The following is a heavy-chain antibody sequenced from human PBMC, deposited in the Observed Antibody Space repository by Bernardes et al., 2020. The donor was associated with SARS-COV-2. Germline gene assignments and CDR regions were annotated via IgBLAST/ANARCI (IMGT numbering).Heavy chain of an antibody. J-gene: IGHJ4*02. CDR2: INPNSGGT. V-gene: IGHV1-2*04. CDR1: GYTFTGYY. CDR3: ARGDIVLMVYAIGLPDY. D-gene: IGHD2-8*01. Sequence: ASVKASCKASGYTFTGYYMHWVRQAPGQGLEWMGWINPNSGGTNYAQKFQGWVTMTRDTSISTAYMELSRLRSDDTAVYYCARGDIVLMVYAIGLPDYWGQGTLVTVSS.